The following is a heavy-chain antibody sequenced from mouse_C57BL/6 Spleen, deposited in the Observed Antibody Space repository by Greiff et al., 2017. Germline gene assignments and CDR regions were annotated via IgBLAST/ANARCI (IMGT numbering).Heavy chain of an antibody. CDR1: GFTFSNYW. D-gene: IGHD1-1*01. CDR3: TAFLLHEVYFDY. Sequence: EVQLVESGGGLVQPGGSMKLSCVASGFTFSNYWMNWVRQSPEKGLEWVAQIRLKSDNYATHYAESVKGRFTISRDDSKSSVYLQMNNLRAEDTGIYYCTAFLLHEVYFDYWGQGTTLTVSS. CDR2: IRLKSDNYAT. V-gene: IGHV6-3*01. J-gene: IGHJ2*01.